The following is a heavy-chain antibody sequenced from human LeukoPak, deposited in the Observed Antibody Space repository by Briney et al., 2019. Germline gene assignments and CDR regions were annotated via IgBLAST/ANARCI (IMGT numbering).Heavy chain of an antibody. CDR3: AREDAGGTYSFDY. V-gene: IGHV3-66*01. J-gene: IGHJ4*02. CDR2: IYTSGIT. D-gene: IGHD1-26*01. Sequence: GGSLRLSCAVSGFAVSSNFMSWVRQAPGKGPEWGSVIYTSGITYYADSVKGRFTISRDNSNNTLYLQMDSLTAEDPAVYYCAREDAGGTYSFDYWGQGILVTVSS. CDR1: GFAVSSNF.